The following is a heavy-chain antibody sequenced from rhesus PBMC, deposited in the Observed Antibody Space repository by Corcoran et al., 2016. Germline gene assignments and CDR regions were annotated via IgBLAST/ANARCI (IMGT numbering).Heavy chain of an antibody. CDR2: ISGSTGRT. CDR1: GGSFGGYY. Sequence: QVQLQESGPGLVKPSETLSLTCAVSGGSFGGYYWGWIRQPPGEGLEWIVYISGSTGRTDFNPSLMRRVTISIDTSKTQFSLKLTSVTAADTAIYYCVRSQYCTSTTCPFDYWGQGVLVTVSS. D-gene: IGHD2-2*01. J-gene: IGHJ4*01. CDR3: VRSQYCTSTTCPFDY. V-gene: IGHV4-165*01.